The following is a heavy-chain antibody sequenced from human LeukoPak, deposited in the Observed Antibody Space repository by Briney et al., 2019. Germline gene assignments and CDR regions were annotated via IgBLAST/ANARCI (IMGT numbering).Heavy chain of an antibody. J-gene: IGHJ4*02. V-gene: IGHV3-21*01. CDR3: AREGVVPAASNDY. CDR2: ISSSSSYI. CDR1: GLTFSSYS. Sequence: GGSLRLSCAASGLTFSSYSMNWVRQAPGKGLEWVSSISSSSSYIYYADSVKGRFTISRDNAKNSLYLQMNSLRAEDTAVYYCAREGVVPAASNDYWGQGTLVTVSS. D-gene: IGHD2-2*01.